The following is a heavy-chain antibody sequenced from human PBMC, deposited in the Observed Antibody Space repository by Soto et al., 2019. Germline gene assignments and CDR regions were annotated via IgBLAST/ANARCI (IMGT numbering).Heavy chain of an antibody. CDR2: IYYSGST. CDR1: GGSISSGGYY. Sequence: QVQLQESGPGLVKPSQTLSLTCTVSGGSISSGGYYWSWIRQHPGKGLEWLGYIYYSGSTYYNPSLKSRVTISVDTTKNPFTLKLSSVTAADTAVYYCARGEYYDSPAGYWGQGTLVTVSS. CDR3: ARGEYYDSPAGY. V-gene: IGHV4-31*03. D-gene: IGHD3-22*01. J-gene: IGHJ4*02.